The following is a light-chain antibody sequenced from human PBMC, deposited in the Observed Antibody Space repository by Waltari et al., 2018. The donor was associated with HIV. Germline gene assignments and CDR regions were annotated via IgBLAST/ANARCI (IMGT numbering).Light chain of an antibody. CDR2: EVF. Sequence: QSALTQPASVSGSPGQSITISCTGTSRDDGGFKLVSWYQQFPGKAPKLIIYEVFNRPSGVSDRFSGSKSGNTASLTISDLQAEDEATYHCASFASDTTVPVFGGGTRLTVL. V-gene: IGLV2-14*01. CDR3: ASFASDTTVPV. CDR1: SRDDGGFKL. J-gene: IGLJ2*01.